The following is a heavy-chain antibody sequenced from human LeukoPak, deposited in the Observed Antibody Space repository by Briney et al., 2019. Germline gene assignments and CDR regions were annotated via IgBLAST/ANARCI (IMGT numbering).Heavy chain of an antibody. CDR3: ARDREGSRPNFDY. D-gene: IGHD1-26*01. CDR2: ISSSSSYI. J-gene: IGHJ4*02. V-gene: IGHV3-21*01. CDR1: GFTFSSYV. Sequence: GGSLRLSCAASGFTFSSYVMHWVRQAPGKGLEWVSSISSSSSYIYYADSVKGRFTISRDNAKNSLYLQMNSLRAEDTAVYYCARDREGSRPNFDYWGQGTLVTVSS.